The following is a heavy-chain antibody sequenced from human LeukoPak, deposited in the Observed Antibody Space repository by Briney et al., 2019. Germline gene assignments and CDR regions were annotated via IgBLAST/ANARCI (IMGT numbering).Heavy chain of an antibody. CDR2: ISGSGGST. D-gene: IGHD3-22*01. J-gene: IGHJ4*02. V-gene: IGHV3-23*01. Sequence: GGSLRLSCAASGFTFSSYGMSWVRQAPGKGLEWVSAISGSGGSTYYADSVKGRFTISRDNSKNTLYLQMNSLRAEDTAVYYCAKRPLLGYYYDSSGYFFDYWGQGTLVTVSS. CDR3: AKRPLLGYYYDSSGYFFDY. CDR1: GFTFSSYG.